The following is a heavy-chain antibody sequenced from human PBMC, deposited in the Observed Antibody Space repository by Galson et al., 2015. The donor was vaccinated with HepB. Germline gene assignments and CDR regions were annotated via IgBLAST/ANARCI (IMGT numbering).Heavy chain of an antibody. CDR2: IRGSTFGGAT. D-gene: IGHD1-1*01. Sequence: SLRLSCAASGFSFPDNTMTWVRQAPGKGLEWIGLIRGSTFGGATEYAASVRGRITISRDDSKSIVYLQMDSLKTEDTAVYYRTRDSTTGNWGQGTLVTVSS. V-gene: IGHV3-49*04. CDR3: TRDSTTGN. J-gene: IGHJ4*02. CDR1: GFSFPDNT.